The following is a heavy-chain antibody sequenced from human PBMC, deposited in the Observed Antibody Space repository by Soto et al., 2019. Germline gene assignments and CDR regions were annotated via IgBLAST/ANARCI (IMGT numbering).Heavy chain of an antibody. CDR1: GVSISNSSYY. CDR2: IYYSGIT. CDR3: ARHGSN. V-gene: IGHV4-39*01. Sequence: QLQLQESGPGLVKPSETLSLTCTVSGVSISNSSYYWGWIRRPPGKGLEWIGTIYYSGITYYNPSLKSRVTISVDTSKNQFSLKLTSVTAADPAVYYCARHGSNWGQGTLVTVSS. J-gene: IGHJ4*02.